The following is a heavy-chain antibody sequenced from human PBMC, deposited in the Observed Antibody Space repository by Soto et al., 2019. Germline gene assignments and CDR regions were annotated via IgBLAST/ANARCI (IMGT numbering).Heavy chain of an antibody. CDR3: PTNTRHGLSDYYYYYYMDV. J-gene: IGHJ6*03. D-gene: IGHD3-16*02. V-gene: IGHV3-74*01. Sequence: GGSLRLSCAASGFTFSSYWMHWVRQAPGKGLVWVSRINSDGSSTSYADSVKGRFTISRDNAKNTLYLQMNSLRAEDTAVYYCPTNTRHGLSDYYYYYYMDVWGKGTTVTVSS. CDR2: INSDGSST. CDR1: GFTFSSYW.